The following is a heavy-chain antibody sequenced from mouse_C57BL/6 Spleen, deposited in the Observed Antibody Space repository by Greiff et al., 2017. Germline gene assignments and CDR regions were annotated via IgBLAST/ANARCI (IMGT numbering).Heavy chain of an antibody. J-gene: IGHJ4*01. Sequence: EVKLVESGGGLVQPGGSMKLSCVASGFTFSNYWMNWVRQSPEKGLEWVAQIRLKSDNYATHYAESVKGRFTISRDDSKSSVYLQMNNLRAEDTGIYYCTGGIYYYGSSFAMDYWGQGTSVTVSS. CDR1: GFTFSNYW. V-gene: IGHV6-3*01. CDR3: TGGIYYYGSSFAMDY. CDR2: IRLKSDNYAT. D-gene: IGHD1-1*01.